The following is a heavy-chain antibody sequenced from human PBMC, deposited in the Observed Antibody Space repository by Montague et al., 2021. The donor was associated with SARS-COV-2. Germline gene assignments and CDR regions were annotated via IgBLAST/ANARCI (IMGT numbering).Heavy chain of an antibody. V-gene: IGHV4-59*01. CDR3: ARAQNTCFIANCVNYFEV. CDR1: GGSIGSYY. J-gene: IGHJ4*02. Sequence: SETLSLTCEVSGGSIGSYYWSWIRQSPGKGLEWIGYVHYTGSTKYKPSLKTRVTLSLDTPKNHFSLKLSSVTAADTAVYYCARAQNTCFIANCVNYFEVWGLGALVTASA. D-gene: IGHD1-1*01. CDR2: VHYTGST.